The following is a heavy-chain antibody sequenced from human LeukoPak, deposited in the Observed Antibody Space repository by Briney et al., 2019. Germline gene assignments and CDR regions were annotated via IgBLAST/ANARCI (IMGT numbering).Heavy chain of an antibody. J-gene: IGHJ6*03. CDR3: ARVASRSGGSCYSPLGYYYYMDV. Sequence: SETLSLTCTVSGGSISSYYWSWIRQPPGEGLEWIGYIYYSGSTNYNPSLKSRVTISVDTSKNQFSLKLSSVTAADTAVYYCARVASRSGGSCYSPLGYYYYMDVWGKGTTVTVSS. V-gene: IGHV4-59*01. CDR2: IYYSGST. D-gene: IGHD2-15*01. CDR1: GGSISSYY.